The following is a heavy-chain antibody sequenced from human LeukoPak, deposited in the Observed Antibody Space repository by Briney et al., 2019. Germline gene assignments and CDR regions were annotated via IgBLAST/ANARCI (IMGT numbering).Heavy chain of an antibody. D-gene: IGHD5-18*01. V-gene: IGHV3-23*01. CDR3: AKEGEGRYSYGFSRHFDY. J-gene: IGHJ4*02. CDR1: GFTFSSYA. Sequence: GGSLRLSCAASGFTFSSYAMRWVRQAPGKGLEWVSAISGSGGSTYYADSVKGRFTISRDNSKNTLYLQMHSLRAEDTAVYYCAKEGEGRYSYGFSRHFDYWGQGTLVTVSS. CDR2: ISGSGGST.